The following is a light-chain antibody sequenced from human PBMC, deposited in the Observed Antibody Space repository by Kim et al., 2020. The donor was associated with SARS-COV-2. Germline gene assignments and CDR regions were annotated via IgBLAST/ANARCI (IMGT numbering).Light chain of an antibody. J-gene: IGKJ2*01. CDR1: QSVSRN. CDR2: GAY. V-gene: IGKV3-15*01. Sequence: VSPGDRAPLSCRASQSVSRNLAWYPQNPGQAPRLLIYGAYTRATGIPDRFSGSGSETEFTLTISSLQSEDFAVYYCQQYNNWPPYTFGQGTKLEI. CDR3: QQYNNWPPYT.